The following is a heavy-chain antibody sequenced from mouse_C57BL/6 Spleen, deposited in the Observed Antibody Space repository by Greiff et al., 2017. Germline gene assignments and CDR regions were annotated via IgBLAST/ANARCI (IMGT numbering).Heavy chain of an antibody. V-gene: IGHV1-64*01. CDR2: IHPNSGST. Sequence: QVQLQQPGAELVKPGASVKLSCKASGYTFTSYWMHWVKQRPGQGLEWIGMIHPNSGSTNYNEKFKSKATLTVDKSSSTAYMQLSSLTSEDSAVYYCARAMIYYGNLYYYAMDCWGQGTSVTVSS. CDR3: ARAMIYYGNLYYYAMDC. J-gene: IGHJ4*01. CDR1: GYTFTSYW. D-gene: IGHD2-1*01.